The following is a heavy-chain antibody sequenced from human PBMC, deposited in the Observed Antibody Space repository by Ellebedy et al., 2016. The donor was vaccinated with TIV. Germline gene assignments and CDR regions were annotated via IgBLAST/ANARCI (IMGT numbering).Heavy chain of an antibody. CDR2: IYYSGST. CDR3: ARLRGYSYGGDY. D-gene: IGHD5-18*01. V-gene: IGHV4-31*03. J-gene: IGHJ4*02. CDR1: GGSISSGGYY. Sequence: SETLSLXXTVSGGSISSGGYYWSWIRQHPGKGLEWIGYIYYSGSTYYNPSLKSRVTISVDTSKNQFSLKLSSVTAADTAVYYCARLRGYSYGGDYWGQGTLVTVSS.